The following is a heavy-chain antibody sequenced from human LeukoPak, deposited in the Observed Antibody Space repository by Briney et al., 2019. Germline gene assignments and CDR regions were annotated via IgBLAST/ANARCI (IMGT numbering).Heavy chain of an antibody. D-gene: IGHD6-19*01. CDR3: ARGLRKGSAWSWGPKEKSYQYMDV. CDR1: GGSFSSHY. J-gene: IGHJ6*04. Sequence: SETLSLTCGVSGGSFSSHYWTWIRQPPGKGLEWIGEINSRGSNNYNPSLESRVTVSADTSRNQLSLSLTSVTAADSAVYFCARGLRKGSAWSWGPKEKSYQYMDVWGTGTTVIVSS. CDR2: INSRGSN. V-gene: IGHV4-34*01.